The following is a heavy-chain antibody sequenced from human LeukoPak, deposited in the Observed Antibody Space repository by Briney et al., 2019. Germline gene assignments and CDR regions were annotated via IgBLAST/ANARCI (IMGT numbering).Heavy chain of an antibody. Sequence: PSETLSLTCAVYGGSFSGYYWSWIRQPPGKGLXXXGEINRSGSTNYNPSLKSRVTISVDTSKNQFSLKLSSVTAADTAVYYCARDSYYYYGMDVWGKGTTVTVSS. CDR3: ARDSYYYYGMDV. CDR1: GGSFSGYY. J-gene: IGHJ6*04. V-gene: IGHV4-34*01. CDR2: INRSGST.